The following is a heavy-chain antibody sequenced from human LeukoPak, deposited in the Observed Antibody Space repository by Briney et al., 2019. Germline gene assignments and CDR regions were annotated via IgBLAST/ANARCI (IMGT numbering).Heavy chain of an antibody. Sequence: PGGALRLSCAASGFTFSNYAMHWARQAPGKGLGWVALISYDGSNKYYADSVKGRFTISRDHSKNTLYLQMNSLRAEDTAVYYCARHPGPPKYDYYDMYFWGKGTTVTV. J-gene: IGHJ6*03. CDR2: ISYDGSNK. V-gene: IGHV3-30*04. CDR3: ARHPGPPKYDYYDMYF. CDR1: GFTFSNYA. D-gene: IGHD1-1*01.